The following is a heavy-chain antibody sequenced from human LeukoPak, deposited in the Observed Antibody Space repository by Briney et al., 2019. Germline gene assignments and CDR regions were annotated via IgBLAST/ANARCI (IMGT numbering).Heavy chain of an antibody. J-gene: IGHJ4*02. D-gene: IGHD3-22*01. CDR2: ISYDGTKQ. CDR1: GFXFSTYP. Sequence: PGRSLRLSCAASGFXFSTYPMHWVRQAPGKGLEWVTLISYDGTKQYYADSVKGRFTISRDNSKDTLYLQMNSLRAEDTAVYYCAKDGPQYSSSYYYYLHYWGQGTLVTVSS. V-gene: IGHV3-30*04. CDR3: AKDGPQYSSSYYYYLHY.